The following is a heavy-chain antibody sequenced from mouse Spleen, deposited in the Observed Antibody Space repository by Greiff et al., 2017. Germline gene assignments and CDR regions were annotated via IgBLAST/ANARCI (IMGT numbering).Heavy chain of an antibody. CDR1: GYSFTSYY. V-gene: IGHV1S135*01. CDR2: IDPFNGGT. CDR3: ARRRQLGSDY. Sequence: VQLKQSGPELMKPGASVKISCKASGYSFTSYYMHWVKQSHGKSLEWIGYIDPFNGGTSYNQKFKGKATLTVDKSSSTAYMHLSSLTSEDSAVYYCARRRQLGSDYWGQGTTLTVSS. J-gene: IGHJ2*01. D-gene: IGHD3-2*01.